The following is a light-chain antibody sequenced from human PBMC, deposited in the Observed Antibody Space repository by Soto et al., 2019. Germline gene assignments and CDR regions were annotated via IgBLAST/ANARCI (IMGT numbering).Light chain of an antibody. J-gene: IGLJ3*02. V-gene: IGLV1-40*01. CDR2: GNS. Sequence: QAVVTQPPSVSGAPGQRVTISCTGSSYNIGAGYDVHWYQQLPGTAPKLLIYGNSNRPSGVPDRFSSSKSGTSASLAITGLQAEDEAEYYCQSYASSLSGWVFGGGTKLTVL. CDR1: SYNIGAGYD. CDR3: QSYASSLSGWV.